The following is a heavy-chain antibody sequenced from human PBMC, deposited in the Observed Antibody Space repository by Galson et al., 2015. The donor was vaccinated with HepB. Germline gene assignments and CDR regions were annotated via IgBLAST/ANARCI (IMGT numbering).Heavy chain of an antibody. CDR3: ARGEAEYYDFWSGYSVQGYFDY. CDR1: GFTFSSYS. V-gene: IGHV3-48*01. Sequence: SLRLSCAASGFTFSSYSMNWVRQAPGKGLEWVSYISSSSSTIYYADSVKGRFTISRDNAKNSLYLQMNSLRAEDTAVYYCARGEAEYYDFWSGYSVQGYFDYWGQGTLVTVSS. D-gene: IGHD3-3*01. CDR2: ISSSSSTI. J-gene: IGHJ4*02.